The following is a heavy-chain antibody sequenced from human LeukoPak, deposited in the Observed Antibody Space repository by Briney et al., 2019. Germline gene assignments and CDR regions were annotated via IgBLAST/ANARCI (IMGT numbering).Heavy chain of an antibody. CDR2: ISGGGGTT. CDR3: AKDGSSGWYGKNDY. J-gene: IGHJ4*02. D-gene: IGHD6-19*01. Sequence: GGSLRLSCAASGFAFSSYGMTWVRQAPGKGLEWVSGISGGGGTTYYADSVKGRFTISRDNSKNTLCLQMSSLRAEDTAVYYCAKDGSSGWYGKNDYWGQGTLVTVSS. V-gene: IGHV3-23*01. CDR1: GFAFSSYG.